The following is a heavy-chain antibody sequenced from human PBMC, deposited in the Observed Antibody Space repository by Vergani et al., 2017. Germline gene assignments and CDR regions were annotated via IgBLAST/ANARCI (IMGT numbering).Heavy chain of an antibody. D-gene: IGHD5-24*01. Sequence: QVQLVQSGAEVKKPGASVKVSCKASGGTFSSYAISWVRQAPGQGLEWMGRIIPILGIANYAQKFQGRVTITADKSTSTAYMELSSLRSEDTAVYYCARSGDGYNFGRLWAFDYWGQGTLVTVSS. CDR1: GGTFSSYA. CDR2: IIPILGIA. J-gene: IGHJ4*02. CDR3: ARSGDGYNFGRLWAFDY. V-gene: IGHV1-69*04.